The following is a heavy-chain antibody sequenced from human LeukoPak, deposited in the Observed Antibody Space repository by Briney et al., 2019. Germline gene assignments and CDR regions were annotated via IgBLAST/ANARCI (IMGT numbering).Heavy chain of an antibody. CDR3: ARLGYSGYEVLTPYYVDV. J-gene: IGHJ6*03. V-gene: IGHV4-4*09. CDR1: GGSISSYY. CDR2: IYTSGST. Sequence: SETLSLTCTVSGGSISSYYWSWIRQPPGKGLEWIGYIYTSGSTNYNPSLKSRVTISVDTSKNQFSLKLSSVTAADTAVYYCARLGYSGYEVLTPYYVDVWGKGTTVTVSS. D-gene: IGHD5-12*01.